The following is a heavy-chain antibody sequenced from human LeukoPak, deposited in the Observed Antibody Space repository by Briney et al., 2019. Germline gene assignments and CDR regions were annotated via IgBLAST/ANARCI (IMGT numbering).Heavy chain of an antibody. CDR3: ARVRDGYNDAYDI. CDR1: GVTFTNYN. V-gene: IGHV1-46*01. J-gene: IGHJ3*02. Sequence: AASVKVSCRTSGVTFTNYNMHWVRRAPGQGRVGMGIVNPSGGNTNYAQNFQARVTMTRDTSTSTVYMELSSLRSEDTAVYYCARVRDGYNDAYDIWGQGTMVTVPS. CDR2: VNPSGGNT. D-gene: IGHD5-24*01.